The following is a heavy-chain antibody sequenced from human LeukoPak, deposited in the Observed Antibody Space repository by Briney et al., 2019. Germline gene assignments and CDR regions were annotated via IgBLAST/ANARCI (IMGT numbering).Heavy chain of an antibody. CDR3: ARGSCSSTSCYTTDAFDI. D-gene: IGHD2-2*02. CDR1: GFTFSSYA. J-gene: IGHJ3*02. Sequence: GGSLGLSCAASGFTFSSYAMHWVRQAPGKGLEWVAVISYDGSNKYYADSVKGRFTISRDNSKNTLYLQMNSLRAEDTAVYYCARGSCSSTSCYTTDAFDIWGQGTMVTVSS. V-gene: IGHV3-30*01. CDR2: ISYDGSNK.